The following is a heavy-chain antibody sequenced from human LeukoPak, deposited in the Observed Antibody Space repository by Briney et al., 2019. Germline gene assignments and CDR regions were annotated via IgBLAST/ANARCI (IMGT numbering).Heavy chain of an antibody. CDR2: ISWNSGSI. CDR1: GFTFDDYA. CDR3: ASASLEYSSGWLERPIRTDAFDI. Sequence: RPGGSLRLSCAASGFTFDDYAMHWVRQAPGKGLEWVSGISWNSGSIGYADSVKGRFTISRDNAKNSLYLQMNSLRAEDTAVYYCASASLEYSSGWLERPIRTDAFDIWGQGTMVTVSS. D-gene: IGHD6-19*01. J-gene: IGHJ3*02. V-gene: IGHV3-9*01.